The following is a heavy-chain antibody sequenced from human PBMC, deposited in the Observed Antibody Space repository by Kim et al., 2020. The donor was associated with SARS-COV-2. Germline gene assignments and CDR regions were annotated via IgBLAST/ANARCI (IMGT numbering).Heavy chain of an antibody. Sequence: TSYAQKFQGRVTLTRDTSTSTVYMELSSLRSEDTAVYYCARQDGDYENDYWGQGTLVTVSS. CDR3: ARQDGDYENDY. J-gene: IGHJ4*02. V-gene: IGHV1-46*01. D-gene: IGHD4-17*01. CDR2: T.